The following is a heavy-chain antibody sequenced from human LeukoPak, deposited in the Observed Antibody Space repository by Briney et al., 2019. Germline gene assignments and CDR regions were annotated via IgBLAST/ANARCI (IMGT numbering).Heavy chain of an antibody. D-gene: IGHD6-6*01. Sequence: WVANIKQDGSEQYYVDSVTGRFTISRDNPKNSLFLQMNNLRAEDTAVYYCARWATSFDLWGQGTLVXVSS. V-gene: IGHV3-7*01. J-gene: IGHJ4*02. CDR3: ARWATSFDL. CDR2: IKQDGSEQ.